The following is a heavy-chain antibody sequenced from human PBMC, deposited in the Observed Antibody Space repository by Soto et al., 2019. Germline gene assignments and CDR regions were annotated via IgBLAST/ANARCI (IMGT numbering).Heavy chain of an antibody. V-gene: IGHV1-18*01. Sequence: ASVKVSFKASGYTFTRYGISWLRQAPGQGLEWMGWISAYNGNTNYAQKLQGRVTMTTDTSTSTAYMELRSLRSDDTAVYYCARDLWFGELLVFYYGMDVWGQGTTVTVSS. CDR3: ARDLWFGELLVFYYGMDV. CDR2: ISAYNGNT. J-gene: IGHJ6*02. D-gene: IGHD3-10*01. CDR1: GYTFTRYG.